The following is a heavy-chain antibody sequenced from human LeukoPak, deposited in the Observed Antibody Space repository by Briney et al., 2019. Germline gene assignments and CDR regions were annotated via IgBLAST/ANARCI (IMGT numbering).Heavy chain of an antibody. Sequence: SETLSLTCIVSGGSISSTSYYWGWLRQPPGKGLEWIVCIYYSGTTYYNPSLKSRVAMSVYTSKNHFSLKVNSVTAADTAVYYCARRVVGLIDRWGQGTLVSVSS. D-gene: IGHD1-26*01. J-gene: IGHJ5*02. CDR1: GGSISSTSYY. CDR2: IYYSGTT. CDR3: ARRVVGLIDR. V-gene: IGHV4-39*02.